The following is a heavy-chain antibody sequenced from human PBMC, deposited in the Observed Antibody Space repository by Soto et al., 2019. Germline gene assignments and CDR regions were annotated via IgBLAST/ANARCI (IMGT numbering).Heavy chain of an antibody. D-gene: IGHD2-15*01. V-gene: IGHV3-30-3*01. CDR1: GFTFSSFA. Sequence: QVQLVESGGGVVQPGRSLRLSCAASGFTFSSFAMHWVRQAPGKGLEWLAVISSDVVNYYYAESVKGRFTISRDNSKNTLYLQMNSVRNEYTAVYYCARGGAWTPEGLGYWGQGTLVTVSS. CDR2: ISSDVVNY. J-gene: IGHJ4*02. CDR3: ARGGAWTPEGLGY.